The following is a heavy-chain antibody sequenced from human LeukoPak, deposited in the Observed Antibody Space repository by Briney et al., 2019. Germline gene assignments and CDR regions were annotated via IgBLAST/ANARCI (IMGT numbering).Heavy chain of an antibody. V-gene: IGHV4-39*07. CDR3: ARVAIAAEKFDY. J-gene: IGHJ4*02. CDR2: IYYSGST. CDR1: GGSISSSSYY. D-gene: IGHD6-25*01. Sequence: SSETLSLTCTVSGGSISSSSYYWGWIRQPPGKGLEWIGSIYYSGSTYYNPSLKSRVTISVDTSKNQFSLKLSSVTAADTAVYYCARVAIAAEKFDYWGQGTLVTVSS.